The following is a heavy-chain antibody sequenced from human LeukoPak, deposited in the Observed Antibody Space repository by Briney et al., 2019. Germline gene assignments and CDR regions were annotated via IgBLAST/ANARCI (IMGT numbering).Heavy chain of an antibody. CDR3: ARLRRNTDSSGFFYYYDY. CDR2: NNTVSSYI. Sequence: GGSLRLSCAASGFSFSIYSFNWVRQAPGKGLEWVSSNNTVSSYIYYADSLKGRFTISRDNAKNSVYLQMDSLRAEDSAVYYCARLRRNTDSSGFFYYYDYWGQGTLVTVSS. J-gene: IGHJ4*02. CDR1: GFSFSIYS. V-gene: IGHV3-21*06. D-gene: IGHD3-22*01.